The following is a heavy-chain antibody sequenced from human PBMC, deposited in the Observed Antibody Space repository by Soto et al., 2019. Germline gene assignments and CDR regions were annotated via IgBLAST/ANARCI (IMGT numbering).Heavy chain of an antibody. CDR3: PRVPYTAMALYYYYGMDV. J-gene: IGHJ6*02. CDR1: AGTFCSYS. CDR2: IIPIFGTA. D-gene: IGHD5-18*01. Sequence: SVKVSSKASAGTFCSYSISWVRQAPGQGLEWMGGIIPIFGTANYAQKFQGRVTITAADSTSTAYMELSSLRSEDTAVYYCPRVPYTAMALYYYYGMDVWGQGTTVTVSS. V-gene: IGHV1-69*13.